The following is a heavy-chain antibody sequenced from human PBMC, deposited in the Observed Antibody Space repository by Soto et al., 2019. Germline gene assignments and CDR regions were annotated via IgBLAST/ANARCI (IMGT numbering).Heavy chain of an antibody. J-gene: IGHJ6*02. Sequence: EVQLVESGGGLVQPGGSLRLSCAASGFTFSSYWMHWVRQAPGKGLVWVARINSDGSSTSYADSVKGRFTISRDNAKNTLYLQMNSLRAVDTAVYYCARWAGGYYYYGMDVWGQGTTVTVSS. CDR2: INSDGSST. V-gene: IGHV3-74*01. CDR1: GFTFSSYW. CDR3: ARWAGGYYYYGMDV. D-gene: IGHD3-16*01.